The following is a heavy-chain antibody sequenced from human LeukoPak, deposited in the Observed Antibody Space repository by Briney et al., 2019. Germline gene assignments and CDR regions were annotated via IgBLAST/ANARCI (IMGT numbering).Heavy chain of an antibody. D-gene: IGHD1-26*01. J-gene: IGHJ3*02. Sequence: ASVKVSCKASGYTFTGYYMHWVRQAPGQGLEWMGWINPNSGGTNYAQKFQGWVTMTRDTSISTAYMELSRLRSDDTAVYYCAGDLSRRVGDAFDIWGQGTMVTVSS. V-gene: IGHV1-2*04. CDR1: GYTFTGYY. CDR3: AGDLSRRVGDAFDI. CDR2: INPNSGGT.